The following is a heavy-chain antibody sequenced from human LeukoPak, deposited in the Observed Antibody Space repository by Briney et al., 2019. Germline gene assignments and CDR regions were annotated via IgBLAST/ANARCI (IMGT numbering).Heavy chain of an antibody. J-gene: IGHJ5*02. CDR1: GYTFTSYA. CDR3: ARGGFVAAAGIDFDP. D-gene: IGHD6-13*01. V-gene: IGHV7-4-1*02. Sequence: GASVKVSCTASGYTFTSYAMNWVRQAPGQGLEWMGWINTNTGNPTYAQGFTGRFVFSLDTSVSTAYLQISSLKAEDTAVYYCARGGFVAAAGIDFDPWGQGTLVTVSS. CDR2: INTNTGNP.